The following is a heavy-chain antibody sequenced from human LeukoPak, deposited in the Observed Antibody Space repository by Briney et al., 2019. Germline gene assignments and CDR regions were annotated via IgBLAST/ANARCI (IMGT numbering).Heavy chain of an antibody. Sequence: PGGSLRLSCAASGFTFSSYAMSWVRQAPGKGLEWVSAISGSGGSTYYADSVKGRFTISRDNSKNTLYLQMNSLRAEDTAVYYCAKDLASITMVRGVYDYWGQGTLVTVSS. CDR2: ISGSGGST. D-gene: IGHD3-10*01. CDR3: AKDLASITMVRGVYDY. CDR1: GFTFSSYA. J-gene: IGHJ4*02. V-gene: IGHV3-23*01.